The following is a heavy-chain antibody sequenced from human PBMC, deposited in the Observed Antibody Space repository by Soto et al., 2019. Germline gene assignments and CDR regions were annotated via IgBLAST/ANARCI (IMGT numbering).Heavy chain of an antibody. J-gene: IGHJ4*02. CDR2: INPSGGST. Sequence: ASVKVSCKASGYTFTSYYMHWVRQAPGKGLEWMGIINPSGGSTSYAQKFQGRVTMTRDTSTSTVYMELSSLRSEDTAVYYCARAYYDRSGYYKSFDDWGQGTLVTVSS. D-gene: IGHD3-22*01. CDR3: ARAYYDRSGYYKSFDD. CDR1: GYTFTSYY. V-gene: IGHV1-46*01.